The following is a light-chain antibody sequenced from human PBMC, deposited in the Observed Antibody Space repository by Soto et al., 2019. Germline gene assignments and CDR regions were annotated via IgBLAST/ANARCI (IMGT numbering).Light chain of an antibody. Sequence: DVQLTHSPSFMSASVGDRVSITCRASQGISTFLAWYQQHPGTAPKRLIYDASNLQRGVQSRFSGSGAGTEFTLTISSMQPDDFATVYCQQYNGSSRTFGQGTQVDNK. V-gene: IGKV1-9*01. CDR3: QQYNGSSRT. CDR2: DAS. CDR1: QGISTF. J-gene: IGKJ1*01.